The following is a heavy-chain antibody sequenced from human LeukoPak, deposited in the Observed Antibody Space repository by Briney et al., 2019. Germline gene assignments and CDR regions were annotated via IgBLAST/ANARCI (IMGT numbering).Heavy chain of an antibody. CDR3: ARDLYDSTGIERHFDL. V-gene: IGHV3-53*01. J-gene: IGHJ2*01. CDR2: IYLASQT. CDR1: GFTVGSNY. Sequence: GGSLRLSCAASGFTVGSNYMTWVRQAPGKGLEWVSTIYLASQTFYADSVKGRFTISSDNSKNTLYLQMNSLRAEDTAVYYCARDLYDSTGIERHFDLWGRGTLVTVSS. D-gene: IGHD3-22*01.